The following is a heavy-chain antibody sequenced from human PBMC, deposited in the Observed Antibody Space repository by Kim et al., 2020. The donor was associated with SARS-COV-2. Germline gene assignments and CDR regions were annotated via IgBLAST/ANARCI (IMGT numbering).Heavy chain of an antibody. J-gene: IGHJ3*02. CDR3: ASRITMIVVGDALDI. Sequence: DSVKGRFTISRDNAKNLLYLQMHSLRDEDTAVYYCASRITMIVVGDALDIWGQGTMVTVSS. V-gene: IGHV3-48*02. D-gene: IGHD3-22*01.